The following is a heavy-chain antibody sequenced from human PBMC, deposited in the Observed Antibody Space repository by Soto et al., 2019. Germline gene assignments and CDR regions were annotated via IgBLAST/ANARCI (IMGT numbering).Heavy chain of an antibody. J-gene: IGHJ6*02. CDR3: ASRDPDMLTTYSYSRDV. V-gene: IGHV1-46*01. Sequence: ASVKVSCKASGHTFTSYYMHWVRQAPGQGLEWIGIINLSAGSTGYAQKFQGRVTITRDTSTSTVYMDMSSLRSEDTAVYYCASRDPDMLTTYSYSRDVWGQGTTVTVS. CDR2: INLSAGST. D-gene: IGHD3-9*01. CDR1: GHTFTSYY.